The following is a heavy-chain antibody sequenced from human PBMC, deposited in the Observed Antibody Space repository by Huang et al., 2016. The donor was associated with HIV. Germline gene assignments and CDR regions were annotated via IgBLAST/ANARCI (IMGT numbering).Heavy chain of an antibody. Sequence: EVQLVESGGGLVKPGGSLRLSCAASGFTFSKAWMSWVRQAPGKGLEWCGRIKSKTDGGTTDYTAPVKGRFTISRDDSRNTLYLQMNSLKTEDTAVYYCTTHLDYYDSSGYYFGNYWGQGTLVTVSS. D-gene: IGHD3-22*01. CDR2: IKSKTDGGTT. CDR1: GFTFSKAW. V-gene: IGHV3-15*01. CDR3: TTHLDYYDSSGYYFGNY. J-gene: IGHJ4*02.